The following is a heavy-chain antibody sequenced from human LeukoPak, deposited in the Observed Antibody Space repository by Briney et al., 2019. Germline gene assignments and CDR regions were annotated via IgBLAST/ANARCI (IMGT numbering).Heavy chain of an antibody. D-gene: IGHD2-8*01. Sequence: SVKVSCKASGGTFSSYAISWVRQAPGQGLEWMGGIIPIFGIANYAQKFQGRVTITTDESTSTAYMELSSLRSEDTAVYYCARSIGGARYCTNGVCFPRGWFDPWGQGTLVTVSS. J-gene: IGHJ5*02. CDR3: ARSIGGARYCTNGVCFPRGWFDP. CDR1: GGTFSSYA. V-gene: IGHV1-69*05. CDR2: IIPIFGIA.